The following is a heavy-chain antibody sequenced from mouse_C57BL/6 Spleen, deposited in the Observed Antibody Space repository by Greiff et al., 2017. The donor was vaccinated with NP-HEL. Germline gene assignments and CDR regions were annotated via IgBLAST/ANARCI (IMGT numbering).Heavy chain of an antibody. V-gene: IGHV1-55*01. J-gene: IGHJ3*01. CDR3: ARGGYYGSSFFAY. CDR1: GYTFTSYW. Sequence: QVQLQQSGAELVKPGASVKMSCKASGYTFTSYWITWVKQRPGQGLEWIGDIYPGSGSTNYNEKFKSKATLTVDTSSSTAYMQLSSLTSEDSAVYYCARGGYYGSSFFAYWGQGTLVTVSA. CDR2: IYPGSGST. D-gene: IGHD1-1*01.